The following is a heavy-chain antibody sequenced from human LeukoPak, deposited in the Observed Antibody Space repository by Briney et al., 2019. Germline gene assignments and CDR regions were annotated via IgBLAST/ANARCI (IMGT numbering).Heavy chain of an antibody. Sequence: ASVKVSCKASGYTFTNYGISWVRQAPGQGLERMGWISAYNGNTNYAQKFQGRVTMTTDTSTSTAYMELRSLRSDDTAVYYCARGLSSAWYNIPIDYWGQGTLVTVSS. CDR3: ARGLSSAWYNIPIDY. V-gene: IGHV1-18*01. D-gene: IGHD6-19*01. CDR2: ISAYNGNT. CDR1: GYTFTNYG. J-gene: IGHJ4*02.